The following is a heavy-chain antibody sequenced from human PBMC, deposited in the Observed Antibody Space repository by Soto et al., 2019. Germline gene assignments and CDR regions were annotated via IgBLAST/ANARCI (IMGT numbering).Heavy chain of an antibody. CDR1: GDSVTSSNYY. D-gene: IGHD6-19*01. CDR2: IYYSGST. Sequence: PSETLSLTCLVSGDSVTSSNYYWGWIRQPPGKGLEWIGSIYYSGSTNYNPSLKSRVTISVDTSKNQFSLKLSSVTAADTAVYYCARQSTSSGWYNYYYGMDVWGQGTTVTVSS. CDR3: ARQSTSSGWYNYYYGMDV. J-gene: IGHJ6*02. V-gene: IGHV4-39*01.